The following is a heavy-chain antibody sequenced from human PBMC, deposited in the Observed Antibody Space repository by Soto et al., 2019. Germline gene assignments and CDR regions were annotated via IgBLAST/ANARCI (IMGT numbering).Heavy chain of an antibody. Sequence: ASVKVSCKASGYTLTAFFMHWVRQAPGKGLEWMGIINPSGGTTNYAQKFQGRVAMTWDTSTSTVYMDLSSLRSDDTAVYYCARAPYSSSSFFFDYWGPGTLVTVSS. V-gene: IGHV1-46*01. J-gene: IGHJ4*02. D-gene: IGHD6-6*01. CDR3: ARAPYSSSSFFFDY. CDR2: INPSGGTT. CDR1: GYTLTAFF.